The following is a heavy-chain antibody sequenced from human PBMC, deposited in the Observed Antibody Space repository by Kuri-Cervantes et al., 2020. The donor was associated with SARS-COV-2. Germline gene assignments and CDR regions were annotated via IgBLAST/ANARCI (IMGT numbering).Heavy chain of an antibody. CDR3: ARGIAVAGVLDI. Sequence: SAPPSLTCTVSGGSISSYYWSWIRQPPGKGMEWIGYIYYSGSTNYNPSLKSRVTISVDTSKNQFSLKLSSVTAADTAVYYCARGIAVAGVLDIWGQGTMVTVSS. J-gene: IGHJ3*02. V-gene: IGHV4-59*01. CDR2: IYYSGST. CDR1: GGSISSYY. D-gene: IGHD6-19*01.